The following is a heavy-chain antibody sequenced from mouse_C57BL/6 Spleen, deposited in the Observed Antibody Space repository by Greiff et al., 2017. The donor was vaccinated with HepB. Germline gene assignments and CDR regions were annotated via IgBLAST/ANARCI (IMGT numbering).Heavy chain of an antibody. CDR3: ARGRSSYPYWYFDV. D-gene: IGHD2-10*01. V-gene: IGHV5-4*03. Sequence: EVKVVESGGGLVKPGGSLKLSCAASGFTFSSYAMSWVRQTPEKRLEWVATISDGGSYTYYPDNVKGRFTISRDNAKNNMYLHMSHLKSEDTAMYYCARGRSSYPYWYFDVWGTGTPVTVSS. CDR2: ISDGGSYT. J-gene: IGHJ1*03. CDR1: GFTFSSYA.